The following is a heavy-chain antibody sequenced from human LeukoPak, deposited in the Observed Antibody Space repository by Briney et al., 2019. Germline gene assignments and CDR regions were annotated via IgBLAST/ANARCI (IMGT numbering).Heavy chain of an antibody. Sequence: SEALSLTCTVSGGSISSYYWSWIRQPPGKGLEWIGYIYCSGSTNYNPSLKSRVTISVDTSKNQFSLKLSSVTAADTAVYYCARGHAPGYFDYWGQGTLVTVSS. J-gene: IGHJ4*02. V-gene: IGHV4-59*01. CDR1: GGSISSYY. CDR2: IYCSGST. CDR3: ARGHAPGYFDY.